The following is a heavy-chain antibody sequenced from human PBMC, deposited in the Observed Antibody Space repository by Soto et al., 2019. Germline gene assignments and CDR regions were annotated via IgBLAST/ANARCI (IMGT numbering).Heavy chain of an antibody. V-gene: IGHV3-23*01. Sequence: EVQLLESGGGLVQPGGSLRLSCAASGFTFRNYVMNWVRQAPGKGLEWVSAISSGSSRTYYADSVKGRFTLSRDNSKNTLYLQVDILRAEDTAVYYWAKDVYERSPYYFDSLGQGTLVTVSS. D-gene: IGHD3-3*01. J-gene: IGHJ4*02. CDR1: GFTFRNYV. CDR3: AKDVYERSPYYFDS. CDR2: ISSGSSRT.